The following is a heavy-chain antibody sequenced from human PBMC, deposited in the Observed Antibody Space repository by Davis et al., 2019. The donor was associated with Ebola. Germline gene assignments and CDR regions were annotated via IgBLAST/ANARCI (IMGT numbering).Heavy chain of an antibody. J-gene: IGHJ4*02. CDR1: GFTFRNYA. D-gene: IGHD3-3*01. Sequence: PGGSLRLSCAASGFTFRNYAMHWVCQAPGKGLEWVAVVSHSERERFYADSVKGRFTISRDNSENTLYLQMSSLTVDDTAVYYCVRAVFHEVLDYWGQGTPVTVSS. V-gene: IGHV3-30*04. CDR3: VRAVFHEVLDY. CDR2: VSHSERER.